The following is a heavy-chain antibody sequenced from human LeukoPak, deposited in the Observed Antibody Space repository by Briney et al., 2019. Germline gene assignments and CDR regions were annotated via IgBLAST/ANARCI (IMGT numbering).Heavy chain of an antibody. J-gene: IGHJ4*02. CDR2: ISSSGSTI. Sequence: GGSLRLSCAASGSTFSSYEMNWVRQAPGKGLEWVSYISSSGSTIYYADSVKGRFTISRDNAKNSLYLQMNSLRAEDTAVYYCARVGVGTTVTTGDYWGQGTLVTVSS. D-gene: IGHD4-17*01. CDR3: ARVGVGTTVTTGDY. CDR1: GSTFSSYE. V-gene: IGHV3-48*03.